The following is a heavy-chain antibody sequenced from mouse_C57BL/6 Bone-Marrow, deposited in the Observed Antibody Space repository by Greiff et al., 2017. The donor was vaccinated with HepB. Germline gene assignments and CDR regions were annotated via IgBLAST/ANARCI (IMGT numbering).Heavy chain of an antibody. CDR3: TRRGAFITTVVGDY. J-gene: IGHJ4*01. CDR2: IDPETGGT. D-gene: IGHD1-1*01. V-gene: IGHV1-15*01. CDR1: GYTFTDYE. Sequence: VQLQQSGAELVRPGASVTLSCKASGYTFTDYEMHWVKQTPVHGLEWIGAIDPETGGTAYNQKFKDKAILTADKSSSTAYMELRSLTSEDSAVYYWTRRGAFITTVVGDYWGQGTSVTVSS.